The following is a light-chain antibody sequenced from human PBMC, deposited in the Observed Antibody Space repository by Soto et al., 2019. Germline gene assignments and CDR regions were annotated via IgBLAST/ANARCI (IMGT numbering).Light chain of an antibody. CDR1: QTVSSK. V-gene: IGKV3D-15*01. CDR3: QQYNNWPPIT. J-gene: IGKJ5*01. Sequence: EIVLTQSPVTLSSSPGERATLSCRASQTVSSKLAWYQHKPGQAPRLLIYGATSRATGIPDRFSGSVSGTDFTLTISSLQSEDFAVYYCQQYNNWPPITFGQGTRLEIK. CDR2: GAT.